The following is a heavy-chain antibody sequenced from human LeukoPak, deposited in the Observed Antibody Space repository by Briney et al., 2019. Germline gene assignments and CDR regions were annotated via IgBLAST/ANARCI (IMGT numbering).Heavy chain of an antibody. D-gene: IGHD3-10*01. CDR3: ARDSGGSTFDY. CDR2: ISSGSSYI. J-gene: IGHJ4*02. V-gene: IGHV3-21*01. Sequence: GGSLRLSCAASGFTFTSYSMNWVRQAPGKGLEWVSSISSGSSYIYYADSVKGRFTISRDNAKNSLYLQMNSLRAEDTAVYYCARDSGGSTFDYWGQGTLVTVSS. CDR1: GFTFTSYS.